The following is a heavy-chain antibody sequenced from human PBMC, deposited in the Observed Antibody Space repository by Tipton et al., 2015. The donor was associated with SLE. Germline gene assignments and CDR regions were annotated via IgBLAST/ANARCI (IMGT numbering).Heavy chain of an antibody. CDR1: GGSISSSDYY. V-gene: IGHV4-39*07. D-gene: IGHD3/OR15-3a*01. Sequence: TLSLTCTISGGSISSSDYYWGWIRQPPGKGLEGIGSMYYRGSTYYTPSPESRITMSLDPSKNQCSLKLNSVTAADTAVYYCARQRGDNYGLYNWFDPWGQGTLVTVSS. J-gene: IGHJ5*02. CDR3: ARQRGDNYGLYNWFDP. CDR2: MYYRGST.